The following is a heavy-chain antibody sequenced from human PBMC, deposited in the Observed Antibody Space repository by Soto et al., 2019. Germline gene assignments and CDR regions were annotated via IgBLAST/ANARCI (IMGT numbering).Heavy chain of an antibody. CDR1: GFTFSNYA. CDR2: LNGSGGST. J-gene: IGHJ4*02. Sequence: GGSLRLSCAASGFTFSNYAMTWVRQAPGKGLEWVSGLNGSGGSTSSADSVKGRFAISRDNSKNTLYLQMNSLRAEDTAVYYCAKDPVSGGTVDYSDYWGQGTLVTVSS. D-gene: IGHD6-13*01. V-gene: IGHV3-23*01. CDR3: AKDPVSGGTVDYSDY.